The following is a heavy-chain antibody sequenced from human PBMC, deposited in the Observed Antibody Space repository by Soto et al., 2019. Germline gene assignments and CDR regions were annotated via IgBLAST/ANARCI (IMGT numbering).Heavy chain of an antibody. Sequence: PSQTLSLTCVISGDSVSIYSAAWNWIRQSPSGGLEWLGRTYYRSRFFSDYAESVKSRIIINPDTSKNQFSLQLKSVTPEDTDVYYCVRDRYSSSGWFDPWGQGTPVTVSS. D-gene: IGHD3-10*01. CDR3: VRDRYSSSGWFDP. J-gene: IGHJ5*02. V-gene: IGHV6-1*01. CDR1: GDSVSIYSAA. CDR2: TYYRSRFFS.